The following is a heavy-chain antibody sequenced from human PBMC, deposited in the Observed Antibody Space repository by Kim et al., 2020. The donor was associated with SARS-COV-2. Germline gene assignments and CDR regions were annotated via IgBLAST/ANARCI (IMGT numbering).Heavy chain of an antibody. J-gene: IGHJ5*02. V-gene: IGHV4-4*02. Sequence: SETLSLTCAVFGGSVSSTNWWTWVRQPPGKGLEWIGQISYSGSTNYNPSLKSRGTISVDTSYNHFSLRLTSVTAADTAVYYCASLGSQYSSWFDPWGQGTLVTVSS. D-gene: IGHD6-13*01. CDR2: ISYSGST. CDR1: GGSVSSTNW. CDR3: ASLGSQYSSWFDP.